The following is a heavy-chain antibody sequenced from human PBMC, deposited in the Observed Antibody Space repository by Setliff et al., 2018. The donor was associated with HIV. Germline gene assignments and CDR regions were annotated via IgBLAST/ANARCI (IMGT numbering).Heavy chain of an antibody. CDR3: ARSYNGVPWI. CDR1: GGSFSDYF. Sequence: SETLSLTCAVYGGSFSDYFWSWIRQPPGKRLEWIGEINHTGSTKYNPSLKSRVSISVDTSKNQFSLRLTSVTGADTAVYYCARSYNGVPWIWGQGMLVTVSS. D-gene: IGHD2-8*01. J-gene: IGHJ4*02. V-gene: IGHV4-34*01. CDR2: INHTGST.